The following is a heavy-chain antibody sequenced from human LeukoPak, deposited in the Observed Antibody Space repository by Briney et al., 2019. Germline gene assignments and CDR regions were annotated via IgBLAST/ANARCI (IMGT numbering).Heavy chain of an antibody. J-gene: IGHJ4*02. CDR2: ISSSSSYI. Sequence: NSGGSLRLSCAASGFTFSSYSMNWVRQAPGKGLEWVSSISSSSSYIYYADSVKGRFTISRDNAKNSLYLQMNSLRAEDTAVYYCARDHPGGYEPFDYWGQGTLVTVSS. D-gene: IGHD5-12*01. CDR3: ARDHPGGYEPFDY. CDR1: GFTFSSYS. V-gene: IGHV3-21*01.